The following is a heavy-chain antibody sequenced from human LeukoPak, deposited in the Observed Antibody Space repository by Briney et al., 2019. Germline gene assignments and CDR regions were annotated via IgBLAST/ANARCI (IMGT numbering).Heavy chain of an antibody. J-gene: IGHJ4*02. CDR2: IIPILGIA. V-gene: IGHV1-69*04. CDR1: GGTFSSYA. Sequence: SVTVSCKASGGTFSSYAISWVRQAPGQGLEWMGRIIPILGIANYAQKFQGRVTITADKSTSTAYMELSSLRSEDTAVYYCARYSSGWPFDYWGQGTLVTVSS. CDR3: ARYSSGWPFDY. D-gene: IGHD6-19*01.